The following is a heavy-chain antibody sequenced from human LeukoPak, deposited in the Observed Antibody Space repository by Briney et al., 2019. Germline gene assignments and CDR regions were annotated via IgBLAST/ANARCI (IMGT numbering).Heavy chain of an antibody. Sequence: SETLSLTCTVSGGSISSYYWSWIRQPPGKGLEWIGYIYYSGSTNYNPSLKSRVTISVDTSKNQFSLKLSSVTAADTAVYYCARGVSSSWPYYYYYYMDVWGKGTTVTISS. V-gene: IGHV4-59*01. CDR3: ARGVSSSWPYYYYYYMDV. CDR1: GGSISSYY. J-gene: IGHJ6*03. D-gene: IGHD6-13*01. CDR2: IYYSGST.